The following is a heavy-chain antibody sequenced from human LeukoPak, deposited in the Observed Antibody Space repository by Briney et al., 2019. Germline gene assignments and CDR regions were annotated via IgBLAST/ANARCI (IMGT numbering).Heavy chain of an antibody. CDR1: GFTFSSYE. CDR3: ARSHSGLNFDY. CDR2: ISSSGSTI. J-gene: IGHJ4*02. V-gene: IGHV3-48*03. D-gene: IGHD1-14*01. Sequence: GGSLRLSCAASGFTFSSYEMNWVRQAPGKGLEWVSYISSSGSTIYYADSVKGRFTISRDNAKNSLYLQMNSLRAEDTAVYYCARSHSGLNFDYWGQGTLVTVSS.